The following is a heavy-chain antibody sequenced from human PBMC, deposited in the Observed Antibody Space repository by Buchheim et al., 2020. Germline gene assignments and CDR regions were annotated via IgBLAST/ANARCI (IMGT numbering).Heavy chain of an antibody. CDR2: INGDGSST. CDR1: GFTFSSYW. J-gene: IGHJ4*02. CDR3: ARGGYSYGNYYSDY. V-gene: IGHV3-74*01. Sequence: EVQLVESGGGLVQPGGSLRLSCAASGFTFSSYWMHWVRQAPGKGLVWVSRINGDGSSTSYADSVKGRLTIYRDKAKNTLDVQMNSLRAEDTAVYYCARGGYSYGNYYSDYWGQGTL. D-gene: IGHD5-18*01.